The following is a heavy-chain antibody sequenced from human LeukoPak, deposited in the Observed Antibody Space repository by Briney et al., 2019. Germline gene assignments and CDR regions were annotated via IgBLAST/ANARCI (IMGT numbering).Heavy chain of an antibody. D-gene: IGHD5-24*01. CDR1: GGSIRGSDFY. Sequence: SETLSLTCTVSGGSIRGSDFYWGWIRQPPGKGLEWIGTIYSTGGTYYNASLKSRVTISVDTSKNQFSLRLTSVTAADTAVYYCATWLQMHFWGQGTLVTVSS. CDR3: ATWLQMHF. V-gene: IGHV4-39*07. CDR2: IYSTGGT. J-gene: IGHJ4*02.